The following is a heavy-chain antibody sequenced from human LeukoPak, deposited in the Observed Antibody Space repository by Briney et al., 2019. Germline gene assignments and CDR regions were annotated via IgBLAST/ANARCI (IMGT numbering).Heavy chain of an antibody. D-gene: IGHD6-19*01. CDR3: ATSVAVAGVDNAFDI. J-gene: IGHJ3*02. CDR2: FDPEDGET. V-gene: IGHV1-24*01. CDR1: GYTLTELS. Sequence: GASVKVSCKVSGYTLTELSMHWVRQAPGKGLEWMGGFDPEDGETIYAQKFQGRVTMTEDTSTDTAYMELSSLRSEDTAVYYCATSVAVAGVDNAFDIWGQGTMVTVSS.